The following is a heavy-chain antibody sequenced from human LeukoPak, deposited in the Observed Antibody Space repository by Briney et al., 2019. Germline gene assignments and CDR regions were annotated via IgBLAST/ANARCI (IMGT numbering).Heavy chain of an antibody. V-gene: IGHV3-30-3*01. CDR1: GFTFSSYA. CDR2: ISYDGSNK. Sequence: PGRSLRLSCAASGFTFSSYAMHWVRQAPGKGLEWVAVISYDGSNKYYADSVKGRFTISRDNSKNTLYLQMNSLRAEDTAVYYCAGLARDYWGQGTLLTVSS. CDR3: AGLARDY. J-gene: IGHJ4*02.